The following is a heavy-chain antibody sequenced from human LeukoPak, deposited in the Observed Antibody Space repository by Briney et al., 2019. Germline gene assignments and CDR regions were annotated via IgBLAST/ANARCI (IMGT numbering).Heavy chain of an antibody. J-gene: IGHJ4*02. CDR1: GYTFTSYG. Sequence: ASVKVSCKASGYTFTSYGISWVRQAPGQGLEWMGWISAYNGNTNYAQKLQGRVTMTTDTSTSTAYMELRSLRSDDTAVYYCARDRHRWYSSGWYRRTEKEFDCWGQGTLVTVSS. D-gene: IGHD6-19*01. CDR2: ISAYNGNT. V-gene: IGHV1-18*01. CDR3: ARDRHRWYSSGWYRRTEKEFDC.